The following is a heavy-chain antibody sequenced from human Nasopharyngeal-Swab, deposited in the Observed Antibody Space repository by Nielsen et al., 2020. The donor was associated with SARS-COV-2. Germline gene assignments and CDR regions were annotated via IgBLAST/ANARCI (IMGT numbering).Heavy chain of an antibody. V-gene: IGHV6-1*01. CDR3: ARARGAYGDYYYYYYTDV. J-gene: IGHJ6*03. D-gene: IGHD4-17*01. Sequence: TCAGGGDSVSGSGAAWNWIRQSPSRGLEWLGRTYYRSKWYNDYAVSVKSRITINPDTSKNQFSLHLNSVTPEDTAVYYCARARGAYGDYYYYYYTDVWGKGTTVTVSS. CDR1: GDSVSGSGAA. CDR2: TYYRSKWYN.